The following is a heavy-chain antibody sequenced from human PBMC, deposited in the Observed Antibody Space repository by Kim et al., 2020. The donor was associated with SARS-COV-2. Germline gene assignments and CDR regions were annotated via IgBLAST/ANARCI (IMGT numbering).Heavy chain of an antibody. CDR2: IYYSGST. CDR3: ARGRRITMVRGVINGLNWFDP. Sequence: SETLSLTCTVSGGSISSYYWSWIRQPPGKGLEWIGYIYYSGSTNYNPSLKSRVTISVDTSKNQFSLKLSSVTAADTAVYYCARGRRITMVRGVINGLNWFDPWGQGTLVTVSS. J-gene: IGHJ5*02. CDR1: GGSISSYY. V-gene: IGHV4-59*13. D-gene: IGHD3-10*01.